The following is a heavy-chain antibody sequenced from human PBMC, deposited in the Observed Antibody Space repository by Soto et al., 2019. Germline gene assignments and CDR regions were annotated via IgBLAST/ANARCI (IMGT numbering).Heavy chain of an antibody. Sequence: EVQLLDSGGDLAQPGGSLRLSCTASGFTFSSFSMAWVRQAPGKGLEWVSAISGSGDSSYYADSVKDRFTISRDNPTNTLYLQMNNLRAEDTAVYYCAKMGIGMFSHKHHFDHWGQGTQVTVSS. D-gene: IGHD2-2*03. CDR1: GFTFSSFS. CDR2: ISGSGDSS. V-gene: IGHV3-23*01. CDR3: AKMGIGMFSHKHHFDH. J-gene: IGHJ4*02.